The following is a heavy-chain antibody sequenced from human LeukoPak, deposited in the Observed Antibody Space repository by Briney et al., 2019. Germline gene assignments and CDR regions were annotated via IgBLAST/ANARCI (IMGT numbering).Heavy chain of an antibody. Sequence: PGGSLRLSCAASGFTFSSYGLNWVRQAPGKGLEWVSVISGSGGSTYYADSVKGRFTISRGNSKNTLYLQMNSLRAEDTAVYYCAKSGYSSSWSNAAVYNWFDPWGQGTLVTVSS. J-gene: IGHJ5*02. CDR3: AKSGYSSSWSNAAVYNWFDP. D-gene: IGHD6-13*01. CDR2: ISGSGGST. V-gene: IGHV3-23*01. CDR1: GFTFSSYG.